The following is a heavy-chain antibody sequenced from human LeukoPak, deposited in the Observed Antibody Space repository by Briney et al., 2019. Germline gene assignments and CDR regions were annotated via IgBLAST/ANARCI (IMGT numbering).Heavy chain of an antibody. D-gene: IGHD6-19*01. J-gene: IGHJ4*02. Sequence: GESLKISCKGSGYSFTNYWIGWVRPMPGKGLDWMGIIHPGASDTSYSPSFQGQVTISADKSISTVYLQWSSLKASDTAIYYCARHEGGSGWFASDYWGQGTLVTVSS. V-gene: IGHV5-51*01. CDR3: ARHEGGSGWFASDY. CDR2: IHPGASDT. CDR1: GYSFTNYW.